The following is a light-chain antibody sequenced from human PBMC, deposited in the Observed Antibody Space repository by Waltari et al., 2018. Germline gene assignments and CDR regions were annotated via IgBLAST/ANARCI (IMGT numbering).Light chain of an antibody. CDR1: SSNIGSNY. V-gene: IGLV1-47*01. J-gene: IGLJ2*01. CDR3: TTWDDSLSGPV. Sequence: QSVLTQPPSASGTPGQRVTISCSGSSSNIGSNYVYWYQQLPGTAPKLLIYRNNQRPSGVPDRFSASKSGTSGSLAISGLRSEDEADYYCTTWDDSLSGPVFGGGTKLTVL. CDR2: RNN.